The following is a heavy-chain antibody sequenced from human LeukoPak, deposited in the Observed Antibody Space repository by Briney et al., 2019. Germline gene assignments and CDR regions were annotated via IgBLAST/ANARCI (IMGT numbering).Heavy chain of an antibody. Sequence: PSETLSLTCAVSGGSISSGGYSWSWIRQPPGKGLEWIGYIYHSGSTYYNPSLKSRVTISVDRSKNQFSLKPSSVTAADTAVYYCARDRGGSSSFDYWGQGTLVTVSS. V-gene: IGHV4-30-2*01. D-gene: IGHD6-6*01. CDR1: GGSISSGGYS. J-gene: IGHJ4*02. CDR2: IYHSGST. CDR3: ARDRGGSSSFDY.